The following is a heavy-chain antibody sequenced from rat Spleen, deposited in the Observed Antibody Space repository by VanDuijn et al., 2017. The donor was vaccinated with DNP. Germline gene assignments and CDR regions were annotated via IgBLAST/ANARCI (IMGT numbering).Heavy chain of an antibody. D-gene: IGHD4-4*01. J-gene: IGHJ2*01. V-gene: IGHV5-31*01. CDR2: ITSSDANP. Sequence: EVQLVESGGDLVQPGRSLNLSCVASGFTFKNYWMTWIRQVPGKGLEWVASITSSDANPYYPDSVKGRLTISRDNAQETLYLQMNSLRPEDTAAYYCAGAGYGTYYFDYWGQGVMVTVSS. CDR1: GFTFKNYW. CDR3: AGAGYGTYYFDY.